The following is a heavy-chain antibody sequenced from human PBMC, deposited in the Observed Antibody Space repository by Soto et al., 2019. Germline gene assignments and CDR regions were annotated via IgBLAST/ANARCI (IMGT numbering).Heavy chain of an antibody. CDR3: ARYSNNRFQTQCIHA. Sequence: ETLSLAWTVCVDSVATYYWSWIWPPAGKGLEWIGRIDTSGNTNYNPSLKSRVTMSVDTSKKQFSLKLTSVTSADTAVYYCARYSNNRFQTQCIHAWGPAKTVT. CDR1: VDSVATYY. D-gene: IGHD6-13*01. V-gene: IGHV4-4*07. CDR2: IDTSGNT. J-gene: IGHJ6*02.